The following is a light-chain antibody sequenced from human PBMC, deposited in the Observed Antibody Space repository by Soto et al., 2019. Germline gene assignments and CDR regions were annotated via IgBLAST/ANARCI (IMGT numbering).Light chain of an antibody. V-gene: IGLV2-14*01. CDR1: SSDVGGYNS. J-gene: IGLJ1*01. CDR2: EVS. CDR3: SSYTTSSTLLYV. Sequence: QSALTQPASVSGSPGQSITISCTGTSSDVGGYNSVSWYQQHPGKAPKLMIYEVSNRPSGVSNRFSGSKSGNTDSLTISGFQAEDEADYYCSSYTTSSTLLYVFGTGTKLTVL.